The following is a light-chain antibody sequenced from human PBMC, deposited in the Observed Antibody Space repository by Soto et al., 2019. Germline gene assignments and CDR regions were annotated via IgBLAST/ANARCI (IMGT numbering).Light chain of an antibody. J-gene: IGKJ4*01. CDR2: AAS. V-gene: IGKV1-39*01. CDR3: QQRYTTPLT. Sequence: DIPMTQSPSSLSAPVGARVTITCRASQSISSYLNWYQQKPGKAPNLLLYAASTLQSGVPSRLSGSGSGTDFTLTIRSLQPEDFATYYCQQRYTTPLTFGGGTKVEIK. CDR1: QSISSY.